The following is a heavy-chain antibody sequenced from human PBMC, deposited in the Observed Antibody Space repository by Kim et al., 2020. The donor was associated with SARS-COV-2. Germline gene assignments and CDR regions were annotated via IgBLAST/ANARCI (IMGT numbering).Heavy chain of an antibody. V-gene: IGHV3-48*02. CDR2: ISSSSSTI. J-gene: IGHJ4*02. D-gene: IGHD3-3*01. CDR3: ARGITKKGFDY. Sequence: GGSLRLSCAASGFTFSSYSMNWVRQAPGKGLEWVSYISSSSSTIYYADSVKGRFTISRDNAKNSLYLQMNRLRDEDTAVYYCARGITKKGFDYWGQGTLVTVSS. CDR1: GFTFSSYS.